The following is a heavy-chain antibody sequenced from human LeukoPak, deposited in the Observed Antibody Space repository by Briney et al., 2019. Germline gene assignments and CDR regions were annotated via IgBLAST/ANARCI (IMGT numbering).Heavy chain of an antibody. CDR1: GFTFSSYG. CDR3: AKDNPNFDYGGNSAEYFQH. J-gene: IGHJ1*01. D-gene: IGHD4-23*01. V-gene: IGHV3-30*18. CDR2: ISYDGSNK. Sequence: PGGSLRLSCAASGFTFSSYGMHWVRQAPGKGLEWVAVISYDGSNKYYADSVKGRFTISRDNSKNTLYLQMNSLRAEDTAVYYCAKDNPNFDYGGNSAEYFQHWGQGTLVTVSS.